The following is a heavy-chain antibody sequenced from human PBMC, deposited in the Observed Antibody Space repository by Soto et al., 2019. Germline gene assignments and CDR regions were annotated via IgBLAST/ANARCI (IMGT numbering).Heavy chain of an antibody. CDR3: AKDRTANGHYYYCGMDV. V-gene: IGHV3-30*18. Sequence: GGSLRLSCAASGFTFSSYGMHWVRQAPGKGLEWVAVISYDGSNKYYADSVKGRFTISRDNYKNTLYLQMNSLRAEDTAVYYCAKDRTANGHYYYCGMDVWGQGSTVTVSS. J-gene: IGHJ6*02. CDR2: ISYDGSNK. CDR1: GFTFSSYG. D-gene: IGHD5-18*01.